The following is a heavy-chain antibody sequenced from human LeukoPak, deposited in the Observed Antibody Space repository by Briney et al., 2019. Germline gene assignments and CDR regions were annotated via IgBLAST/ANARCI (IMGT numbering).Heavy chain of an antibody. D-gene: IGHD3-22*01. CDR1: GGSISSYY. J-gene: IGHJ4*02. Sequence: SETLSLTCTVSGGSISSYYWSWLRQPPGKGLEWIGYIYYSGSTNYNPSLKSRVTISVDTSKNQFSLKLSSVTAADTAVYYCARVKSGYYYDSSGYYQIIDYWGQGTLVTVSS. CDR3: ARVKSGYYYDSSGYYQIIDY. V-gene: IGHV4-59*01. CDR2: IYYSGST.